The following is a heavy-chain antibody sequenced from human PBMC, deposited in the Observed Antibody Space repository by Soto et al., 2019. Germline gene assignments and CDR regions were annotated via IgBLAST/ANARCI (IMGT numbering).Heavy chain of an antibody. CDR1: GFTFSSYG. CDR3: AKIEVVITGPGAFDI. D-gene: IGHD3-3*01. Sequence: VGSLRLSCAASGFTFSSYGMHWIRQAPGKGLEWVAVISYDGSNKYYADSVKGRFTISRDNSKNTLYLQMNSLRAEDTAVYYCAKIEVVITGPGAFDIWGQGTMVTVSS. CDR2: ISYDGSNK. J-gene: IGHJ3*02. V-gene: IGHV3-30*18.